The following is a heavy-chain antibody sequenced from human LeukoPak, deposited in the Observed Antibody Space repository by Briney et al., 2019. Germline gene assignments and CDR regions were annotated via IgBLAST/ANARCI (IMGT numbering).Heavy chain of an antibody. Sequence: SETLSLTCAVSGYSISSGYYWGWIRQPPGKGLEWIGSIYHSGSTYYNPSLKSRVTISVDTSKNQFSLKLSSVTAADTAVYYCARESDYYDSSGSAWFDPWGQGTLVTVSS. J-gene: IGHJ5*02. CDR1: GYSISSGYY. CDR2: IYHSGST. D-gene: IGHD3-22*01. CDR3: ARESDYYDSSGSAWFDP. V-gene: IGHV4-38-2*02.